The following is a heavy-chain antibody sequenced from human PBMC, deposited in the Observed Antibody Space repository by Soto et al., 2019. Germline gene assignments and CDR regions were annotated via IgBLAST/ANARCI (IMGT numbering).Heavy chain of an antibody. D-gene: IGHD6-6*01. CDR3: AKLSGSSVYYYGMDV. V-gene: IGHV3-23*01. Sequence: GGSTRLSCAACVLPFSSYGMHWVRQAPGKGLEWVAAISGGGGSTYYADSVKGRFTISRDNSKNTLYLQMNSLRAEDTAVYYCAKLSGSSVYYYGMDVWGQGTTVTVSS. CDR1: VLPFSSYG. CDR2: ISGGGGST. J-gene: IGHJ6*02.